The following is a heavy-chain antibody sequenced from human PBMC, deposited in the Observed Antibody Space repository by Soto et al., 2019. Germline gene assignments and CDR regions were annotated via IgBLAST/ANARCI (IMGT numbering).Heavy chain of an antibody. Sequence: ASVKVSCKASGYTFTSYYMHWVRQAPGQGLEWMGIINPSGGSTSYAQKFQGRVTMTRDTSTSTVYMELSSLRSEDTAVYYCVFPSNSRSPIAYWGQGTLVTSPQ. CDR3: VFPSNSRSPIAY. J-gene: IGHJ4*02. D-gene: IGHD5-12*01. V-gene: IGHV1-46*01. CDR1: GYTFTSYY. CDR2: INPSGGST.